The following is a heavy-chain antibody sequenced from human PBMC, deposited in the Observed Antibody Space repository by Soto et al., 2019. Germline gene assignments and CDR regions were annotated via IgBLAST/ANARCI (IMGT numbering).Heavy chain of an antibody. CDR1: GFTFRSYD. J-gene: IGHJ4*02. Sequence: PGGSLRLSCAASGFTFRSYDMHWVRQATGKGLEWVSAIGTAGDTYYPGSVKGRFTISRENAKNSLYLQMNSLRAEDTAVYYCARAATSSSSSRFDYWGQGTLVTVSS. D-gene: IGHD6-13*01. CDR2: IGTAGDT. CDR3: ARAATSSSSSRFDY. V-gene: IGHV3-13*01.